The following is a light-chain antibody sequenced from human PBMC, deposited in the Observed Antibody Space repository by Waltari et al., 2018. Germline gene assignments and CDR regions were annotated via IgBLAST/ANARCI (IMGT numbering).Light chain of an antibody. CDR3: QQYGGSPFT. Sequence: DIVLTQSPGTLSLSPTEGATLSCRASQSVSSAYLAWYQQKPGQAPRLLIYDTSRRAAGIPDRFSGSGSGTDFTLTISRLEPEDFAVYYCQQYGGSPFTFGPGTKVDI. J-gene: IGKJ3*01. CDR2: DTS. V-gene: IGKV3-20*01. CDR1: QSVSSAY.